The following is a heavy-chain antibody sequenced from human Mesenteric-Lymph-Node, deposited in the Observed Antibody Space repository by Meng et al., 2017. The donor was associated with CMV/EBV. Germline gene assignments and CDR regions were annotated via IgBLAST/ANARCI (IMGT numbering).Heavy chain of an antibody. V-gene: IGHV1-3*01. CDR3: TRSYSGYDSGIDY. D-gene: IGHD5-12*01. J-gene: IGHJ4*02. CDR2: INAGNGNT. CDR1: GFPFTTYA. Sequence: AYGFPFTTYALHWLRQAPGQRLEWMGWINAGNGNTKYSQKFQGRVTITRDTSASTAYMELSSLRSEDTAVYYCTRSYSGYDSGIDYWGQGTLVTVSS.